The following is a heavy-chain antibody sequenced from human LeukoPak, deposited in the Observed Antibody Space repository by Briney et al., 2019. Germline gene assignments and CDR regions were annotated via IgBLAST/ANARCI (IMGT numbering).Heavy chain of an antibody. CDR2: VYTDSST. J-gene: IGHJ3*02. CDR3: AREVREHGVFDI. CDR1: RFTFRTYV. D-gene: IGHD1-26*01. V-gene: IGHV3-53*01. Sequence: RGSLRLSSAASRFTFRTYVMNWVRQAPRKGLDWISEVYTDSSTYNAASGKARFNSSCHNSKTRVNFHMNSPMAEDTAVYYCAREVREHGVFDIWGQGTMVTVSS.